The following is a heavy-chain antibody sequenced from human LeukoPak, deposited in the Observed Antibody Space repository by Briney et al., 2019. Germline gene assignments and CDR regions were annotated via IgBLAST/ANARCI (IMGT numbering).Heavy chain of an antibody. CDR1: GYTLAELS. D-gene: IGHD3-3*01. J-gene: IGHJ3*02. CDR2: FDPDDEKT. Sequence: ASVKVSCSVSGYTLAELSIQWLRQDPGQGLEWMGGFDPDDEKTIYEQSFEDRVTMSEDTSTDTAYMELSSLTSEDTAVYYCATGTLQYLEWLFDAYDIWGQGTMVTVSS. V-gene: IGHV1-24*01. CDR3: ATGTLQYLEWLFDAYDI.